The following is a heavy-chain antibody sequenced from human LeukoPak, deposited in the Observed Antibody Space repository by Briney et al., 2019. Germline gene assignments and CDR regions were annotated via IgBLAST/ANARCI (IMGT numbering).Heavy chain of an antibody. Sequence: SETLSLTCAVYGGSFSGYYWSWIRQPPGKGLEWIGEINHSGSTNYNPSLKSRVTISVDTSKNQFSLKLSSVTAADTAVYYCASMGGDVLRFLEWPPQGLGMDVWGQGTTVTVSS. J-gene: IGHJ6*02. CDR1: GGSFSGYY. V-gene: IGHV4-34*01. D-gene: IGHD3-3*01. CDR3: ASMGGDVLRFLEWPPQGLGMDV. CDR2: INHSGST.